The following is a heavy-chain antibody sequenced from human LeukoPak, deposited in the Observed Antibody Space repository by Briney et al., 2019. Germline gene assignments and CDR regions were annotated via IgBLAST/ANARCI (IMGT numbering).Heavy chain of an antibody. J-gene: IGHJ4*02. CDR1: GFTFSSYS. D-gene: IGHD3-3*01. Sequence: PGGSLTLSCAASGFTFSSYSMNWVRQASGKGLEWVSSISSSSSYIDYADSVKGRFTISRDNAKNSLYLQMNSLRAEDTAVYYCAKDGTDFWSGYYDYFDYWGQGTLVTVSS. V-gene: IGHV3-21*04. CDR3: AKDGTDFWSGYYDYFDY. CDR2: ISSSSSYI.